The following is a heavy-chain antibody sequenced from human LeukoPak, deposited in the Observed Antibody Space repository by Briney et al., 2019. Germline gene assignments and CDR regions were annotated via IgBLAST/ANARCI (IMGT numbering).Heavy chain of an antibody. J-gene: IGHJ4*02. V-gene: IGHV5-51*01. Sequence: GESLKISCKGSGYSFTTYWVGWVRQMPGKGLEWMGIINPSDSDTRYSPSFRGQVTMSADKSINTAYLQWSSLEASDTAVYYCASQSGPGVSLDYWGQGTLVTVSS. D-gene: IGHD3-10*01. CDR1: GYSFTTYW. CDR2: INPSDSDT. CDR3: ASQSGPGVSLDY.